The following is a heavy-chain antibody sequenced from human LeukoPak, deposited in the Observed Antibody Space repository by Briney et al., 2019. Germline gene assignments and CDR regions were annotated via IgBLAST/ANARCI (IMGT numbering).Heavy chain of an antibody. D-gene: IGHD1-26*01. Sequence: PGGSLRLSCAASGFTFSSYAMHWVRQAPGKGLEWVAVISYDGSNKYYADSVKGRFTISRDNSKNTLYLQMNSLRAEDTAVYYCARIGSGSYLDYWGQGTLVTVSS. CDR1: GFTFSSYA. CDR2: ISYDGSNK. J-gene: IGHJ4*02. V-gene: IGHV3-30-3*01. CDR3: ARIGSGSYLDY.